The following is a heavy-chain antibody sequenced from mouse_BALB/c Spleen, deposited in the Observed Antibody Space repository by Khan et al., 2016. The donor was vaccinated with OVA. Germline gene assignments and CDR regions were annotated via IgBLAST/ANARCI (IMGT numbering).Heavy chain of an antibody. Sequence: EVQLQQSGPELVKPGASVKISCKASGYSFTGYFMNWVMQSHGKSLEWIGRINPHIGETLYNQKFKGKATLTVDESSSTAHMELRSLASEDSAVXYCARKNGSDFDYWGQGTTLTGSS. V-gene: IGHV1-20*02. CDR3: ARKNGSDFDY. CDR2: INPHIGET. D-gene: IGHD1-1*01. CDR1: GYSFTGYF. J-gene: IGHJ2*01.